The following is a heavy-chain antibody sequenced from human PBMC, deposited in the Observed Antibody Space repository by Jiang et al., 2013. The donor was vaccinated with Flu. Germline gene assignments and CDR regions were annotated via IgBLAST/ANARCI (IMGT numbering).Heavy chain of an antibody. J-gene: IGHJ4*02. V-gene: IGHV3-7*03. CDR2: IKQDGSDK. D-gene: IGHD2-8*01. CDR3: ARDRGCTNGVCSNFDS. Sequence: QLVESGGGVVQPGGSLRLSCAASGFTFSSYWMSWVRQAPGKGLEWVANIKQDGSDKNYVDSVKGRFTISRDNAKNSLYLQMNSLRAEDTAVYYCARDRGCTNGVCSNFDSWGQGTLVTVSS. CDR1: GFTFSSYW.